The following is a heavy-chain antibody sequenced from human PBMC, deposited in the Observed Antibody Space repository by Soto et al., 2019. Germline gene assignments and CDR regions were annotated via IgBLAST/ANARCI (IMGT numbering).Heavy chain of an antibody. V-gene: IGHV3-11*06. CDR3: ARSGTSRRNWFDP. Sequence: PGGSLRLSCAASGFTFSDYYMSWIRQAPGKGLEWVSYISSSSSYTNYADSVKGRFTISGDNAKNSLYLQMNNLRAEDTAVYYCARSGTSRRNWFDPWGQGTLVTVSS. J-gene: IGHJ5*02. CDR1: GFTFSDYY. D-gene: IGHD1-1*01. CDR2: ISSSSSYT.